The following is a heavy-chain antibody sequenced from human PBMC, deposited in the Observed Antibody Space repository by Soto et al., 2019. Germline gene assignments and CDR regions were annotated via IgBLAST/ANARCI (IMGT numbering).Heavy chain of an antibody. D-gene: IGHD4-17*01. V-gene: IGHV4-31*02. Sequence: DLEWIGYIYYSGSTYYNSSLKSRLTISIDTSKNQFSLKLSSVTAADTAVYYCARGWGTVTTYDYWGQGTLVTVSS. CDR2: IYYSGST. CDR3: ARGWGTVTTYDY. J-gene: IGHJ4*02.